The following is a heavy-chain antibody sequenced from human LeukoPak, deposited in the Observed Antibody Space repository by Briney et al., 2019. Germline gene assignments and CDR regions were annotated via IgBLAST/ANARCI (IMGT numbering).Heavy chain of an antibody. V-gene: IGHV4-4*02. CDR2: IYHSGST. J-gene: IGHJ3*02. CDR1: GGSISSSNW. CDR3: ARALYYYGSGSHSPDAFDI. D-gene: IGHD3-10*01. Sequence: SGTLSLTCAVSGGSISSSNWWSWVRPPPGKGLEWIGEIYHSGSTNYNPSLKSRVTISVDKSKNQFSLKLSSVTAADTAVYYCARALYYYGSGSHSPDAFDIWGQGTMVTVSS.